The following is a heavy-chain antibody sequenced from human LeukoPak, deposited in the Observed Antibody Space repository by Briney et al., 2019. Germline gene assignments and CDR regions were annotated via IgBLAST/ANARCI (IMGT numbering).Heavy chain of an antibody. CDR1: GGTFSSYA. V-gene: IGHV1-69*05. CDR3: ARGRSSSPSDAFDI. CDR2: IIPIFGTA. D-gene: IGHD6-6*01. Sequence: ASVKVSCKASGGTFSSYAISWVRQAPGQGLEWMGGIIPIFGTANYAQKFQGRVTITTDESTSTAYMELSSLRSEDTAVYYCARGRSSSPSDAFDIWGQGTMVTVSS. J-gene: IGHJ3*02.